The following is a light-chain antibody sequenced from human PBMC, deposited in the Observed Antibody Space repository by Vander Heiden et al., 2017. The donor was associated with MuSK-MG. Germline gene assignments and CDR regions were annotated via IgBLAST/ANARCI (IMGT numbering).Light chain of an antibody. CDR3: QQYDNLFT. J-gene: IGKJ3*01. Sequence: DIQMTQSPSSLSASVGDRVTITCQASQDISNYLNWYQQKPGKAPKLLIYDASNLETGVTSRFSGSGSGTDFTFTISSLQPEDIATYYWQQYDNLFTFGPGTKVDIK. V-gene: IGKV1-33*01. CDR1: QDISNY. CDR2: DAS.